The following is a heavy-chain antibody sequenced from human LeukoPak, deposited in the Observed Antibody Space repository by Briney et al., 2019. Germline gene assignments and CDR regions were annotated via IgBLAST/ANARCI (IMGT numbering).Heavy chain of an antibody. CDR1: GFTFSSYW. Sequence: GGSPRLSCAASGFTFSSYWMSWVRQAPGKGLEWVANIKEDGNEKYYVDSVKGRFAISRDNAKNSLYLQMNSLRAEDTAVYYCARSNDFRSGYLFDYWGQGTLVTVSS. D-gene: IGHD3-3*01. CDR3: ARSNDFRSGYLFDY. V-gene: IGHV3-7*01. J-gene: IGHJ4*02. CDR2: IKEDGNEK.